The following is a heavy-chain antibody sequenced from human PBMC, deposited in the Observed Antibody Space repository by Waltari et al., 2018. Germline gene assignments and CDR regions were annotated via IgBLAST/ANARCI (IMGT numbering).Heavy chain of an antibody. CDR2: ISSSSSYI. J-gene: IGHJ6*02. CDR3: ARARYYYYGMDV. Sequence: EVQLVESGGGLVKPGGSLRLSCAASGFTFSSYSMNWVRQAPGKGLEWVSSISSSSSYIYYADSVKGRFTISRDNAKNTLYLQMNSLRAEDTAVYYCARARYYYYGMDVWGQGTTVTVSS. CDR1: GFTFSSYS. V-gene: IGHV3-21*01.